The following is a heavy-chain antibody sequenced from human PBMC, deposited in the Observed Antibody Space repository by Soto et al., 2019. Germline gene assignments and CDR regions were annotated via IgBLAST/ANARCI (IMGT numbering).Heavy chain of an antibody. D-gene: IGHD5-18*01. CDR2: IYYNGIT. CDR1: GYSITNGDYY. CDR3: ARGIQAGFDP. J-gene: IGHJ5*02. Sequence: QVSLQESGPGLVKPSQTLSLTCVVSGYSITNGDYYWSWMRQPPGKDLEWIAYIYYNGITHYNPSLKSRVTISVDPSKNHFSLKMTSVTGADTAVDSCARGIQAGFDPWGQGTLVTVSS. V-gene: IGHV4-30-4*01.